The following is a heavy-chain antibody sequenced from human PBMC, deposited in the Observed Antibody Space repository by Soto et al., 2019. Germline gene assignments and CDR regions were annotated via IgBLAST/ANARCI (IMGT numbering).Heavy chain of an antibody. CDR1: GGTFSSYA. CDR3: ARVGYEVPQDYYFDY. J-gene: IGHJ4*02. CDR2: IIPIFGTA. Sequence: QVQLVQSGAEVKKPGSSVKVSCKASGGTFSSYAISWVRQAPEQGLEWMGGIIPIFGTANYAQKFQGRVTITADESTSTAYMELSSLRSEDTAVYYCARVGYEVPQDYYFDYWGQGTLVTVSS. V-gene: IGHV1-69*01. D-gene: IGHD1-1*01.